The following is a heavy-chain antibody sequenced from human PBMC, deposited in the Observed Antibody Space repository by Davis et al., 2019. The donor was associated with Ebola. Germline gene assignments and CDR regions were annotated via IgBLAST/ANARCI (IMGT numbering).Heavy chain of an antibody. D-gene: IGHD6-19*01. CDR1: GGSFSGYF. CDR2: INHSGST. Sequence: SETLSLTCAVYGGSFSGYFWTWIRQPPGRGLEWIGEINHSGSTNYSPSLKSRLTISVDTSKNQFSLKLTSLTAADTAVYYCAKRGDAGWYPHYLDYWGQGALVTVSS. J-gene: IGHJ4*02. CDR3: AKRGDAGWYPHYLDY. V-gene: IGHV4-34*01.